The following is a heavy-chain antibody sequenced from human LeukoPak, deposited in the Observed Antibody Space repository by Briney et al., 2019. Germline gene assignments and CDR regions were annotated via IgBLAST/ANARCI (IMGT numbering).Heavy chain of an antibody. CDR1: GFTFSSYG. J-gene: IGHJ4*02. Sequence: GGSLRLSCAASGFTFSSYGMHWVRQAPGKGLEWVASMRNDGSQIYYADSVKGRFTISRDNSKNTLYLQMNSLRAEDTAVYYCAKAGPVVTAIVDYWGQGTLVTVSS. CDR2: MRNDGSQI. CDR3: AKAGPVVTAIVDY. D-gene: IGHD2-21*02. V-gene: IGHV3-30*02.